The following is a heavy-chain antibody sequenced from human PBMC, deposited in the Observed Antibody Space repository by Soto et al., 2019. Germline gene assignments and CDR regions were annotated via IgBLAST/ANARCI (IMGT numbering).Heavy chain of an antibody. CDR2: ISDSGAST. D-gene: IGHD4-17*01. CDR3: AKHYGGNPGRYFHL. Sequence: EVQLLESGGGLAQSGGSLRLSCAVSGFTFSNYGMSWVRQAPGKGLEWVSTISDSGASTYYADSVKGRFTISRDNSKNTLFLQMNSLRADDTAVYYCAKHYGGNPGRYFHLXGXXXXXXVSS. J-gene: IGHJ4*01. V-gene: IGHV3-23*01. CDR1: GFTFSNYG.